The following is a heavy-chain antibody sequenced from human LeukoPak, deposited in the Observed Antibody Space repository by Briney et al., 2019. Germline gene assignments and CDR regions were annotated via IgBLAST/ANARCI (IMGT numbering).Heavy chain of an antibody. CDR2: IHPGDSHT. CDR3: ARQPGMTAKSWYFDL. J-gene: IGHJ2*01. CDR1: GYTFTKYW. V-gene: IGHV5-51*01. D-gene: IGHD2-2*01. Sequence: KSGESLKISCEGSGYTFTKYWIGWVRQMPGKGLEWMGIIHPGDSHTWYSPSFQGQVTISVDKSISMAYLQWSSLKASDTAMYFCARQPGMTAKSWYFDLWGRGTLVTVSS.